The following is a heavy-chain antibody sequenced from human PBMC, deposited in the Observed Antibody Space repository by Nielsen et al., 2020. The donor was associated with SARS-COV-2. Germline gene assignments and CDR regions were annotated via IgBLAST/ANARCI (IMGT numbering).Heavy chain of an antibody. CDR2: IYYSGST. Sequence: PGKGLEWIGSIYYSGSTYYNPSLKSRVTISVDTSKNQFSLKLSSVTAADTAVYYCASALLYIAAAGSDWYFDLWGRGTLVTVSS. CDR3: ASALLYIAAAGSDWYFDL. J-gene: IGHJ2*01. D-gene: IGHD6-13*01. V-gene: IGHV4-39*07.